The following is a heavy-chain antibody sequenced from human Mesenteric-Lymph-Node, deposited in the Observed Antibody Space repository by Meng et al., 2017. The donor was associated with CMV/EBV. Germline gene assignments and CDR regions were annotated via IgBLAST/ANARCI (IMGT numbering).Heavy chain of an antibody. V-gene: IGHV3-33*06. Sequence: GESLKISCAASGFTFNSYGMHWVRQAPGKGLEWVALIWYDGSNKYYADSVKGRFTISRDNSKNTLYLQMNSLRAEDTAVYYCAKDLHMTTVGLDYWGQGTLVIVSS. CDR1: GFTFNSYG. J-gene: IGHJ4*02. CDR3: AKDLHMTTVGLDY. D-gene: IGHD4-23*01. CDR2: IWYDGSNK.